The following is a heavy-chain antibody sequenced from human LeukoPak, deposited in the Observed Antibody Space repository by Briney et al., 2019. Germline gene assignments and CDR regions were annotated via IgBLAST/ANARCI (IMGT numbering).Heavy chain of an antibody. V-gene: IGHV3-21*01. D-gene: IGHD3-16*02. J-gene: IGHJ4*02. CDR3: AREDYDYVWGSYHPYYFDY. CDR1: GITLSSNA. CDR2: ISSSSSYI. Sequence: GGSLRLSCAASGITLSSNAMSWVRQAPGKGLEWVSSISSSSSYIYYADSVKGRFTISRDNAKNSLYLQMNSLRAEDTAVYYCAREDYDYVWGSYHPYYFDYWGQGTLVTVSS.